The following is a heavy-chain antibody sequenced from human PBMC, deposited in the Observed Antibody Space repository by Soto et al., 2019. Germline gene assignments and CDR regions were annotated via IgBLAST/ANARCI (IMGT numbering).Heavy chain of an antibody. CDR2: IIPIFGTA. CDR1: GGTFSSYA. D-gene: IGHD2-2*01. Sequence: GASVKVSCKASGGTFSSYAISWVRQAPGQGLEWMGGIIPIFGTANYAQKFQGRVTITADESTSTAYMELSSLRSEDTAVYYCARDRRWDCSSTSCYGYNWFDPWGQGTLVTVSS. CDR3: ARDRRWDCSSTSCYGYNWFDP. V-gene: IGHV1-69*13. J-gene: IGHJ5*02.